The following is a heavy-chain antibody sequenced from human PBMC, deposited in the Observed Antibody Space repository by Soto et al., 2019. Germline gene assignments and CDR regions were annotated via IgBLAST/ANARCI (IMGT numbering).Heavy chain of an antibody. D-gene: IGHD2-2*02. Sequence: QVQLQQWGAGMLKPSETLSLTCAVYDGSFSGYYWSWIRQPPGKGLEWIGEINHSGSTNYNPSLKSRVTISVDTSKNQFSLRLSSVTAADTAVYYCARVVNCMAIHDTISRRCYGMDVWGQGTTVTVSS. CDR2: INHSGST. CDR3: ARVVNCMAIHDTISRRCYGMDV. J-gene: IGHJ6*02. V-gene: IGHV4-34*01. CDR1: DGSFSGYY.